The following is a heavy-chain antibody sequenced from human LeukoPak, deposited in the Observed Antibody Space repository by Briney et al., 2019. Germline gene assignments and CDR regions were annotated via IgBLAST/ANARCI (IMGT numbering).Heavy chain of an antibody. CDR2: IYYSGST. V-gene: IGHV4-39*07. CDR1: GGSISSSSYY. J-gene: IGHJ6*03. CDR3: ARGYSSSWQRYYYYYMDV. D-gene: IGHD6-13*01. Sequence: PSETLSLTCTVSGGSISSSSYYWGWIRQPPGKGLEWIGSIYYSGSTYYNPSLKSRVTISVDTSKNQFSLKLSSVTAADTAVYYCARGYSSSWQRYYYYYMDVWGKGTTVTVSS.